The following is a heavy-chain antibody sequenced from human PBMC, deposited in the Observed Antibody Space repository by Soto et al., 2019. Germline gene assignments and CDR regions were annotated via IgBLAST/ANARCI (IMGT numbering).Heavy chain of an antibody. D-gene: IGHD2-2*01. V-gene: IGHV4-34*01. CDR1: GRSFSGYY. CDR3: ASGVQYCSSTSCYFRWGYYYYGMDV. Sequence: TSETLSLTCAVYGRSFSGYYWSWVRQPPGKGLEWIGEINHSGSTNYNPFLKSRVTISADTAKNQFSLKLSSVTAADTAVYYCASGVQYCSSTSCYFRWGYYYYGMDVWGQGTTVT. CDR2: INHSGST. J-gene: IGHJ6*02.